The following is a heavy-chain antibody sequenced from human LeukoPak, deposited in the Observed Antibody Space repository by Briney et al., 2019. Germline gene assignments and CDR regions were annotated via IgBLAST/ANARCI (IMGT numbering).Heavy chain of an antibody. D-gene: IGHD3-22*01. J-gene: IGHJ4*02. Sequence: GAPVKVSCKASGYTFTSYAMHWVRQAPGQRLEWMGWINAGNGNTKYSQKFQGRVTITRDTSASTAYMELSSLRSEDTAVYYCARLYYDSSGYYGGYYFDYWGQGTLVTVS. CDR2: INAGNGNT. CDR3: ARLYYDSSGYYGGYYFDY. V-gene: IGHV1-3*01. CDR1: GYTFTSYA.